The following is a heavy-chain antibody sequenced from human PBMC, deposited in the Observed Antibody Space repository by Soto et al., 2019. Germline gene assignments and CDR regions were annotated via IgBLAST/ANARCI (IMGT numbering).Heavy chain of an antibody. CDR2: IYYSGST. Sequence: PSETLSLTCTVSGGSISSSSYYWGWIRQPPGKGLEWIGSIYYSGSTYYNPSLKSRVTISVDTSKNQFSLKLSSVTAADTAVYYCARGAAGDYYYYMDVWGKGTTVTVSS. V-gene: IGHV4-39*01. J-gene: IGHJ6*03. D-gene: IGHD6-13*01. CDR3: ARGAAGDYYYYMDV. CDR1: GGSISSSSYY.